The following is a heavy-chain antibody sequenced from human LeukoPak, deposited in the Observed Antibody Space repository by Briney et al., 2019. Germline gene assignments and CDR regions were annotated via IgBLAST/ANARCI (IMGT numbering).Heavy chain of an antibody. D-gene: IGHD2-2*01. CDR2: ISYDGSNK. CDR3: ARGSGQLLSDYYYMDV. V-gene: IGHV3-30*03. Sequence: PGRSLRLSCAASGFTFSSYGIVWVRQAPGKGLEWVGVISYDGSNKYYADCVKGRFTFSRDNSKNTLYLQMNSLRAEDTAVYYCARGSGQLLSDYYYMDVWGKGTTVTVSS. J-gene: IGHJ6*03. CDR1: GFTFSSYG.